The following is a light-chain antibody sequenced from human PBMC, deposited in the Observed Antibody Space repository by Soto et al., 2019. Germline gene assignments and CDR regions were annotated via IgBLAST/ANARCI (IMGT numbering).Light chain of an antibody. CDR2: LGS. CDR1: QSLLHSNGYNY. Sequence: DIVMTQSPLSLPVTPGEPASISCRSSQSLLHSNGYNYLDWYLQKPGQSPQLLIYLGSNRASGVPDRFSGSGSGTDFTLKISRVEAEDVGVYYCMQALQTDPLTFGGGTKVEIK. J-gene: IGKJ4*01. CDR3: MQALQTDPLT. V-gene: IGKV2-28*01.